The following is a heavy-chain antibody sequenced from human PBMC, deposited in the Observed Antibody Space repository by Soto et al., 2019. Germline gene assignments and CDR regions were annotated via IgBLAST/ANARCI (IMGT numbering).Heavy chain of an antibody. CDR1: GGSFSPNY. Sequence: QVQLQESGPGLVKPSETLSLTCTVSGGSFSPNYWSWIRQPPGKGLEWLGYIYYGGTTSYNPSLKGPATVSLGTSNDYLSPRLAPLPAAATAGYCFTRLGAFSESLDPWGPGTQVTSSS. CDR3: TRLGAFSESLDP. V-gene: IGHV4-59*08. J-gene: IGHJ5*02. D-gene: IGHD3-3*02. CDR2: IYYGGTT.